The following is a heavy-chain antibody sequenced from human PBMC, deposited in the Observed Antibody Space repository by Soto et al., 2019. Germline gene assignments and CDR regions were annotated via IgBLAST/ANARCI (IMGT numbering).Heavy chain of an antibody. CDR1: GGTFSSYA. D-gene: IGHD6-13*01. V-gene: IGHV1-69*01. CDR3: ARAPPWIAAAGYYFDY. J-gene: IGHJ4*02. CDR2: IIPIFGTA. Sequence: SVKVSCTASGGTFSSYAISWVRQAPGQGLEWMGGIIPIFGTANYAQKFQGRVTITADESTSTAYMELSSLRSEDTAVYYCARAPPWIAAAGYYFDYWGQGTLVTVSS.